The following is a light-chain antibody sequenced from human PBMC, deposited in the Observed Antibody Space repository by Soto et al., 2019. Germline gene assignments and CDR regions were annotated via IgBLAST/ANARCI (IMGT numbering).Light chain of an antibody. Sequence: QSVLTQPPSASGTPGQRVTISCSGSSSNIGSNTVNWYQQLPGSAPKHLIYSNNQRPSGVPDRFSDSKSGTSASLAISWLQSEDEAEYYCAAWDDNLNSPVFAGGAQLTVL. V-gene: IGLV1-44*01. CDR2: SNN. CDR3: AAWDDNLNSPV. J-gene: IGLJ2*01. CDR1: SSNIGSNT.